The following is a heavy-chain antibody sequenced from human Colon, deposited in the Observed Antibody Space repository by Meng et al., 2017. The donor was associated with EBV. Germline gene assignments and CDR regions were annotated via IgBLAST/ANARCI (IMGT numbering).Heavy chain of an antibody. CDR1: GFTFRTYW. CDR2: VEPDGSRT. D-gene: IGHD2-15*01. Sequence: VVESRGGQVLPGGSLGSSCVASGFTFRTYWVQWVRLVPGKGLVGVSRVEPDGSRTSYADSVKGRFTISRDNAKNTVYLQMHSLRVEDTAVYYCARDRPYWTWGQGTLVTVSS. J-gene: IGHJ5*02. CDR3: ARDRPYWT. V-gene: IGHV3-74*01.